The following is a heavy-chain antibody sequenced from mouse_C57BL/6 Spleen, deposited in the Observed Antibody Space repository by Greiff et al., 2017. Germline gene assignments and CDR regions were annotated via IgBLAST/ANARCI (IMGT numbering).Heavy chain of an antibody. CDR1: GFTFSSYG. CDR2: ISSGGSYT. CDR3: ARQGNYYGSPFFDY. Sequence: EVQGVESGGDLVKPGGSLKLSCAASGFTFSSYGMSWVRQTPDKRLEWVATISSGGSYTYYPDSVKGRFTISRDNAKNTLYLQMSSLKSEDTAMYYCARQGNYYGSPFFDYWGQGTTLTVSS. V-gene: IGHV5-6*01. J-gene: IGHJ2*01. D-gene: IGHD1-1*01.